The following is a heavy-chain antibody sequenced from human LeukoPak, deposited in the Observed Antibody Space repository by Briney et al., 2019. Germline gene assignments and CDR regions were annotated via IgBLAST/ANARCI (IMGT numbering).Heavy chain of an antibody. Sequence: GGSLRLSCAASGFTVSSNYMSWVRQAPGKGLEWVSVIYSGGSTYYADSVKGRFTISRDNSKNTLYLQMSSLRAEDTAVYYCAREFGDSSGYLFDYWGQGTLVTVSS. CDR2: IYSGGST. V-gene: IGHV3-66*02. D-gene: IGHD3-22*01. CDR1: GFTVSSNY. J-gene: IGHJ4*02. CDR3: AREFGDSSGYLFDY.